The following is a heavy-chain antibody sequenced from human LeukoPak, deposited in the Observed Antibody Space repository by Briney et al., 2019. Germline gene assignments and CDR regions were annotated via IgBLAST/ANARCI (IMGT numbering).Heavy chain of an antibody. CDR2: ISAYNGNT. CDR1: GYTFTSYG. J-gene: IGHJ6*02. V-gene: IGHV1-18*01. CDR3: ARCGPARYDMDV. Sequence: ASVKVSCKASGYTFTSYGISWVRQAPGQGVEGMGWISAYNGNTNYAQKLQGRVTMTTDTSTSTAYMELRSLRSDDTAVYYCARCGPARYDMDVWGQGTTVTVSS.